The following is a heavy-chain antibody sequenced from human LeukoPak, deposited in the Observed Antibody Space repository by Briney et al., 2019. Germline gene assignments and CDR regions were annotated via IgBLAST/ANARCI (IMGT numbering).Heavy chain of an antibody. CDR3: ARGPSYYGSGSYYNYENYYGMDV. CDR1: GGSFSGYY. D-gene: IGHD3-10*01. CDR2: INHSGST. Sequence: SETLSLTCAVYGGSFSGYYWSWIRQPPGKGLEWIGEINHSGSTNYNPSLKSRVTISVDTSKNQFSLKLSSVTAADTAVYYCARGPSYYGSGSYYNYENYYGMDVWGQGTTVTVSS. V-gene: IGHV4-34*01. J-gene: IGHJ6*02.